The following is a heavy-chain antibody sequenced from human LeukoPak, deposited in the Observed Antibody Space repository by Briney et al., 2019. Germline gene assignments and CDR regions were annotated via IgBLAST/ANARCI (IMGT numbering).Heavy chain of an antibody. J-gene: IGHJ6*02. V-gene: IGHV5-51*01. CDR1: GYSFTSYW. CDR3: ARPHYDILTGYYYYYDMDV. CDR2: IYPGDSDT. D-gene: IGHD3-9*01. Sequence: GESLQISCKGSGYSFTSYWIGWVRQMPGKGLEWMGIIYPGDSDTRYSPSFQGQVTISADKSISTAYLQWSSLKASDTAMYYCARPHYDILTGYYYYYDMDVWGQGTTVTVSS.